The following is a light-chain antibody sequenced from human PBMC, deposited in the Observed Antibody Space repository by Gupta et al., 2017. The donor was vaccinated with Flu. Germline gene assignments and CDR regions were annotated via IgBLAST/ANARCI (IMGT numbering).Light chain of an antibody. Sequence: SVLTQPPSASATSGPRVTISCSGSSSNIGSNYVYWYQQLPGTAPKLLIYRNNQRPSGVPDRFSGSKSGTSASLAISGLRSEDEADYYCAAWDDSLSAWVFGGGTKLTVL. CDR1: SSNIGSNY. V-gene: IGLV1-47*01. CDR3: AAWDDSLSAWV. CDR2: RNN. J-gene: IGLJ3*02.